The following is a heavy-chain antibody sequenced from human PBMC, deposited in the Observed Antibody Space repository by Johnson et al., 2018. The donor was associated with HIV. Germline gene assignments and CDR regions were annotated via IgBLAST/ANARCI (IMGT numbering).Heavy chain of an antibody. J-gene: IGHJ3*02. CDR3: AKTGAAAGLKDAFDI. Sequence: QVQLVESGGGVVQPGRSLRLSCVASGFTFSSYGMHWVRQAPGKGLEWVAVISYDGSNKYYADSVKGRFTISRDNSNNTLFLQMNSRRAEDTAVYFCAKTGAAAGLKDAFDIWGQGTMVTVSS. V-gene: IGHV3-30*18. D-gene: IGHD6-13*01. CDR1: GFTFSSYG. CDR2: ISYDGSNK.